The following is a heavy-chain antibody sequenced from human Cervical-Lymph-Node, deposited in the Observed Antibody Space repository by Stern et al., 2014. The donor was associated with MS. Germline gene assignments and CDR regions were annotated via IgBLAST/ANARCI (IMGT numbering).Heavy chain of an antibody. J-gene: IGHJ6*02. CDR1: GGSVSSGDW. D-gene: IGHD2-21*01. Sequence: QVQLQESGPGLVKPSGTLSLTCAVSGGSVSSGDWWTWVRQPPGKGLEWIAEIHRTGSTNYNPSLKSRVTISVDKSKNQFSLKLTSVTAAETAVYYCARAQYRLAYGMDVWGQGTTVTVSS. CDR2: IHRTGST. V-gene: IGHV4-4*02. CDR3: ARAQYRLAYGMDV.